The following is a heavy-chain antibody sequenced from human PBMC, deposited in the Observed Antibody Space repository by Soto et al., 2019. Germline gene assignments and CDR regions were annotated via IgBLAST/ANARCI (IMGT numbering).Heavy chain of an antibody. Sequence: QVQLVQSGAEVKKPGASVKVSCKPSGYSYTTFGISWVRQAPGQGLEWMGWMNSNSGKTDYAQKFRGRVTVTADESTSTVYMELRSLSFEDTAVYYCARAHGSSWYNWFDPWGQGTLVTVSS. V-gene: IGHV1-18*01. CDR1: GYSYTTFG. D-gene: IGHD6-13*01. CDR2: MNSNSGKT. J-gene: IGHJ5*02. CDR3: ARAHGSSWYNWFDP.